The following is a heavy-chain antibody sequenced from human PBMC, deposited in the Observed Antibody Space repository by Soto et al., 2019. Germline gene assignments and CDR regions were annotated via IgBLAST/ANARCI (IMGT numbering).Heavy chain of an antibody. V-gene: IGHV4-38-2*01. D-gene: IGHD6-6*01. CDR3: ARVGGPYSSSSWFDP. J-gene: IGHJ5*02. CDR1: GYSISSGYY. CDR2: IYHSVST. Sequence: SETLSLTCAVSGYSISSGYYWGWIRQPPGKGLEWIGSIYHSVSTYYNPSLKSRVTISVDTSKNQFSLKVSSVTAADTAVYYRARVGGPYSSSSWFDPWGQGTLVTVSS.